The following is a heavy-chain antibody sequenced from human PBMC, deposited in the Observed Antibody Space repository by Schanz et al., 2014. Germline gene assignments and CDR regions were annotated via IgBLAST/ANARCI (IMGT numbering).Heavy chain of an antibody. V-gene: IGHV1-8*01. CDR1: GYTFTSYD. CDR2: MNSKTGNT. D-gene: IGHD3-10*01. Sequence: QVQLVQSGAEVKKPGASATVSCKASGYTFTSYDINWVRQATGQGLEWMGWMNSKTGNTGYAQRFQGRVTMTRNTSITTAYLELSSLRPEDTALYYCAKGSRSGSKVMDVWGKGTTVTVSS. CDR3: AKGSRSGSKVMDV. J-gene: IGHJ6*03.